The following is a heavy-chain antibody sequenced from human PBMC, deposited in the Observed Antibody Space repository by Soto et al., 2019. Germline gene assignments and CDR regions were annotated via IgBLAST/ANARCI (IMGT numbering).Heavy chain of an antibody. CDR1: GGTFSSYA. CDR2: IIPIFGTA. V-gene: IGHV1-69*13. CDR3: ASFGITMIVVAPRV. Sequence: ASVKISCKASGGTFSSYAISWVRQAPGQGLEWMGGIIPIFGTANYAQKFQGRVTITADESTSTAYMELSSLRSEDTAVYYCASFGITMIVVAPRVWGQGTLVTVSS. J-gene: IGHJ4*02. D-gene: IGHD3-22*01.